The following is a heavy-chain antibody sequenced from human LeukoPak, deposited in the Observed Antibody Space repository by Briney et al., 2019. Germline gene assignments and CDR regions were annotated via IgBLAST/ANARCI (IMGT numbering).Heavy chain of an antibody. D-gene: IGHD1-14*01. CDR1: GYTFTSYG. CDR3: ARDYRGTGYWYFDL. V-gene: IGHV1-18*01. J-gene: IGHJ2*01. Sequence: ASVKVSCKASGYTFTSYGISWVRLAPGEGLEWMGWISAYNGNTNYAQKLQGRVTMTTDTSTSTAYMELRSLRSDDTAVYYCARDYRGTGYWYFDLWGRGTLVTVSS. CDR2: ISAYNGNT.